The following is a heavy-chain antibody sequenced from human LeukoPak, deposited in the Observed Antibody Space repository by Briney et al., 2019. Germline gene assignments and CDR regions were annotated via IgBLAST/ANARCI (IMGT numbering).Heavy chain of an antibody. CDR2: IYYSGST. V-gene: IGHV4-59*12. CDR3: ARAVTTDYFDY. J-gene: IGHJ4*02. Sequence: SETLSLTCTVSGGSISSYYWSWIRQPPGKGLEWIGYIYYSGSTNYNPSLKSRVTISVDTSKNQFSLKLSSVTAADTAVYYCARAVTTDYFDYWGQGTLVTVSS. D-gene: IGHD4-17*01. CDR1: GGSISSYY.